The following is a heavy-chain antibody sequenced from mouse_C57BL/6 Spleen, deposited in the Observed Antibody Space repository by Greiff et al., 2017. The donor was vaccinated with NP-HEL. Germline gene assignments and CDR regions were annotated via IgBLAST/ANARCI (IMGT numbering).Heavy chain of an antibody. J-gene: IGHJ4*01. CDR3: TRGRYYGMDY. V-gene: IGHV1-55*01. CDR2: IYPGSGST. Sequence: QVQLQQPGAELVQPGASVKMSCKASGYTFTSYWITWVKQRPGQGLEWIGDIYPGSGSTNYNEKFKSKATLTVDTSYSTANMQLSSLTSESAAVYYCTRGRYYGMDYWGQGTSVTVSS. CDR1: GYTFTSYW.